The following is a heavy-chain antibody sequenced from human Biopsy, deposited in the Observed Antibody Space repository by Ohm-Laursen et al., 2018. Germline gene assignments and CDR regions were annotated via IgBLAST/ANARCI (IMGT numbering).Heavy chain of an antibody. CDR3: ARDGRGGHLNTTLITGKNLDS. CDR1: GGSISGYH. CDR2: ISYTGGI. Sequence: SDTLSLTCTVSGGSISGYHWSWIRKSPGKGLEWLAYISYTGGITSNPFLNGLATMSLDTSKNQFSLKLNSVTAADTAVYFCARDGRGGHLNTTLITGKNLDSWGQGILVTVSS. D-gene: IGHD3-16*01. V-gene: IGHV4-59*01. J-gene: IGHJ4*02.